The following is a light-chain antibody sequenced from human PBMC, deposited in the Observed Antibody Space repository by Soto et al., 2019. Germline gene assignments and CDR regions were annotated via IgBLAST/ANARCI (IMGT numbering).Light chain of an antibody. V-gene: IGLV4-69*01. CDR2: LNSDGSH. J-gene: IGLJ2*01. CDR1: SGHSSYA. CDR3: QTWGTGIQGV. Sequence: QPVLTQSPSASASLGASVKLTCTLSSGHSSYAIAWHQQQPEKGPRYLMKLNSDGSHSKGDGIPDHFSGSSSGAERYLTISSLQSEDEADYYCQTWGTGIQGVFGGGTKLTVL.